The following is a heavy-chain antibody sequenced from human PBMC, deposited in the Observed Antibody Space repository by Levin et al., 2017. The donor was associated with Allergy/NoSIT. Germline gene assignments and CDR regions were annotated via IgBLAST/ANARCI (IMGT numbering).Heavy chain of an antibody. Sequence: SQTLSLTCAVYGGSFNDYFWSWIRQSPGKGLEWIGEINHSGATKYNPSLKSRVTISLDTSKNQLSLTLRSVTAADTAVYYCARSPRTPFLGGDLVDYHHSGMDGWGQGTTVTVSS. V-gene: IGHV4-34*01. CDR3: ARSPRTPFLGGDLVDYHHSGMDG. CDR2: INHSGAT. J-gene: IGHJ6*02. D-gene: IGHD3-10*01. CDR1: GGSFNDYF.